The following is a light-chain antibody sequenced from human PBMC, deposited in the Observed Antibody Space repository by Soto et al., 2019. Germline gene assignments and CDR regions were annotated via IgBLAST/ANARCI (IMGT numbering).Light chain of an antibody. Sequence: QSALTQPLSVSGAPGQRVTISCSNIGARYDVHWYQQLPGTAPKLLIYGNSDRPSWVPDRFSGSKSGTSASLAITGLQAEDEADYYCQSYDSSLTGSRVFGGGTKLTVL. CDR1: SNIGARYD. CDR3: QSYDSSLTGSRV. CDR2: GNS. J-gene: IGLJ2*01. V-gene: IGLV1-40*01.